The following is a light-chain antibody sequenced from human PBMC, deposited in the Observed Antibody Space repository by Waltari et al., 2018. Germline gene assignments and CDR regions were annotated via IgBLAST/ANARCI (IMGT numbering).Light chain of an antibody. CDR1: QSISSW. CDR2: KAS. CDR3: QHYSSAPYT. J-gene: IGKJ2*01. V-gene: IGKV1-5*03. Sequence: DIQMTQSPSTLSASVGDRVTITCRASQSISSWLAWYQVRPGKAPKLLIQKASSLQSGGPSRFSGSESGTTEFTLTISSLQPDDFATYYCQHYSSAPYTFGQGTKLEIK.